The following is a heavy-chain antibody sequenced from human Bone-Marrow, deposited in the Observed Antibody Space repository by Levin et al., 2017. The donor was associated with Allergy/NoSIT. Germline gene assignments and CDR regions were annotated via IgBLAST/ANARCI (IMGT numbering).Heavy chain of an antibody. Sequence: GESLKISCAASGFSFSKLAMSWVRPAPGKGLEWVSTFSASGPYYADSVKGRFTISRDNSRNTLSLEMNSLRDEDTAVDYCAKDHGRMGSPRFDYWGQGTQVTVSS. J-gene: IGHJ4*02. V-gene: IGHV3-23*01. CDR2: FSASGP. D-gene: IGHD1-1*01. CDR3: AKDHGRMGSPRFDY. CDR1: GFSFSKLA.